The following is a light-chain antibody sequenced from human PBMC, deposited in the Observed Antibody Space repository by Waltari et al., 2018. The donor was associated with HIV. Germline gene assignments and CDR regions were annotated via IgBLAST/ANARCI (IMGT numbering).Light chain of an antibody. J-gene: IGLJ2*01. CDR1: NSDIGTSNY. CDR3: SSYTATKILV. CDR2: EVN. Sequence: QSALTQPASVSGSPGQSITISCTGTNSDIGTSNYVSGYQQQSDKAPRLLISEVNNRPSGVSNRFSGSKAGNTASLSISGLQAEDEGKYYCSSYTATKILVFGGGTDVTVL. V-gene: IGLV2-14*03.